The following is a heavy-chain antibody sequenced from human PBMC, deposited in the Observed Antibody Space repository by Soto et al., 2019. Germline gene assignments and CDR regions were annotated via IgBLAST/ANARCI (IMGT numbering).Heavy chain of an antibody. CDR2: INHSGST. CDR1: GGSFSGYY. CDR3: TRRGIAALQNDDAFDI. Sequence: SETLSLTCAVYGGSFSGYYWSWIRQPPGKGLEWIGEINHSGSTNYNPSLKSRVTISVDTSKNQFSLKLSSVTAADTAVYYCTRRGIAALQNDDAFDIWGQGTMVTVSS. J-gene: IGHJ3*02. D-gene: IGHD6-6*01. V-gene: IGHV4-34*01.